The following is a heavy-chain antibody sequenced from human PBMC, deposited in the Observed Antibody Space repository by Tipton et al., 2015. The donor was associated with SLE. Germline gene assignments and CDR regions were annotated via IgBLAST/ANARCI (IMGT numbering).Heavy chain of an antibody. CDR2: FYYSGST. V-gene: IGHV4-39*01. CDR3: AISGVIPRQGKLGY. CDR1: GDSLRGSTYY. J-gene: IGHJ4*02. Sequence: TLSFTCTVSGDSLRGSTYYWGWIRQPPGKGLEWIATFYYSGSTYFNPSLKSRVTISADASKNQFFLKMDSVTALDTAVYYCAISGVIPRQGKLGYWGQGTLVTVSS. D-gene: IGHD2/OR15-2a*01.